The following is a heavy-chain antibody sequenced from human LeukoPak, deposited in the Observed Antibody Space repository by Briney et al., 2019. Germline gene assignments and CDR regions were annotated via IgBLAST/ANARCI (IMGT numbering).Heavy chain of an antibody. CDR1: GGSISSGSYY. CDR2: IYYSGST. CDR3: ARDSVDTAMGLDY. V-gene: IGHV4-61*01. Sequence: SQTLSLTCTVSGGSISSGSYYWSWIRQPPGKGLEWIGCIYYSGSTNYNPSLKSRVTISVDTSKNQFSLKLSSVTAADTAVYYCARDSVDTAMGLDYWGQGTLVTVSS. D-gene: IGHD5-18*01. J-gene: IGHJ4*02.